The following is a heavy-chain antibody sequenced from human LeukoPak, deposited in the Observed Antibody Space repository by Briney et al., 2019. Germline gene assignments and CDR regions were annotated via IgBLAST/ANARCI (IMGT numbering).Heavy chain of an antibody. D-gene: IGHD6-13*01. CDR2: ISNSGSTT. V-gene: IGHV3-11*04. CDR1: AFTVSNNY. Sequence: PGGSLRLSCAASAFTVSNNYMGWIRQAPGKGLEWVSYISNSGSTTNYADSVKGRFTISRDNAKNSLYLQMNSLRAEDTAVYYCARVGSIAAAGTVDYWGQGTLVTVSS. CDR3: ARVGSIAAAGTVDY. J-gene: IGHJ4*02.